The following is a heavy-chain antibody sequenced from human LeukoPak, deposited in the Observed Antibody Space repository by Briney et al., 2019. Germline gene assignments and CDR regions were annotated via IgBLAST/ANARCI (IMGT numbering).Heavy chain of an antibody. D-gene: IGHD1-26*01. CDR1: GFTFSSYS. V-gene: IGHV3-21*01. Sequence: PGGSLRLSCAASGFTFSSYSMNWVRQAPGKGLEWVSSISSSSSYIYYADSVKGRFTISRDTAKNSLYLQMNSLRAEDTAVYYCARVGGSYFAYYFDYWGQGTLVTVSS. J-gene: IGHJ4*02. CDR2: ISSSSSYI. CDR3: ARVGGSYFAYYFDY.